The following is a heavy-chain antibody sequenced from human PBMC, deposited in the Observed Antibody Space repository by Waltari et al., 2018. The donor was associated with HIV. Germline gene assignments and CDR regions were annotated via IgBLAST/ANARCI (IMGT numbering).Heavy chain of an antibody. Sequence: QVQLQESGPGLVTPSPTLSLTCTVSGGSISNGGYYWSWIRQHPGKGLQWIGYIYDSGRTYYNPSLRSLVTLSVDTSKNQFSLKVKSVTAADTAMYYCARDRDGSGALDYWGQGNLVTVSA. CDR1: GGSISNGGYY. CDR2: IYDSGRT. J-gene: IGHJ4*02. V-gene: IGHV4-31*01. D-gene: IGHD3-10*01. CDR3: ARDRDGSGALDY.